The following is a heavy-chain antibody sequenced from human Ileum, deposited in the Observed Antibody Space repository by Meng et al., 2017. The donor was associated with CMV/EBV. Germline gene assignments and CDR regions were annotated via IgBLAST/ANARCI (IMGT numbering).Heavy chain of an antibody. Sequence: VTLQGSGPGLVKPSDTLSLTCTVSGGSISGYYWSWIRQPATKGLEWIGRVYSSGSTDYNPSLQSRVTMSVDTSKNQFSLKLSSVTAADTAVYYCARGSSSWAFDYWGQGTLVTVSS. CDR2: VYSSGST. V-gene: IGHV4-4*07. CDR3: ARGSSSWAFDY. CDR1: GGSISGYY. J-gene: IGHJ4*02. D-gene: IGHD2-2*01.